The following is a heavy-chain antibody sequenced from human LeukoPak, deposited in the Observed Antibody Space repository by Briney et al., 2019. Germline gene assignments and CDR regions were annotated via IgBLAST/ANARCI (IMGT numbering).Heavy chain of an antibody. CDR3: ARDGFGSGWYDY. D-gene: IGHD6-19*01. CDR2: INPNSGGT. J-gene: IGHJ4*02. V-gene: IGHV1-2*02. Sequence: ASVKVSCKASGYTFTGYYIHWVRHAPGQGLECVGWINPNSGGTSYAQKFQGRVTMTRDTSTSTVYMELSSLRSEDTAVYYCARDGFGSGWYDYWGQGTLVTVSS. CDR1: GYTFTGYY.